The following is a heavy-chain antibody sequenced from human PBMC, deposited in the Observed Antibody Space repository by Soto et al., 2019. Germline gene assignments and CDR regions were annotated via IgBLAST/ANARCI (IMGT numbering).Heavy chain of an antibody. D-gene: IGHD6-13*01. CDR2: INHSGST. Sequence: SETLSLICAVYGGSFSGYYWSWIRQPPGKGLEWIGEINHSGSTNYNPSLKSRVTISVDTSKNQFSLKLSSVTAADTAVYYCARLPTAGTHYYYYYGMDVWGQGTTVTVSS. CDR3: ARLPTAGTHYYYYYGMDV. CDR1: GGSFSGYY. V-gene: IGHV4-34*01. J-gene: IGHJ6*02.